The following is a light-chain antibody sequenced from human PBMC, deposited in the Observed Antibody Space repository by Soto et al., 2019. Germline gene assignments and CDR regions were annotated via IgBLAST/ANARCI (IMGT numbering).Light chain of an antibody. CDR1: SRDVGGYNY. Sequence: QSALTQPASVSGSPGQSITISCTGTSRDVGGYNYVSWYQQHPGKGPKLMIYEVSNRPSGVSNRFSGSKSGNTATLTISGLQAEDEADYYCSSYTSSTTKVFGTGTKGTVL. J-gene: IGLJ1*01. CDR3: SSYTSSTTKV. CDR2: EVS. V-gene: IGLV2-14*03.